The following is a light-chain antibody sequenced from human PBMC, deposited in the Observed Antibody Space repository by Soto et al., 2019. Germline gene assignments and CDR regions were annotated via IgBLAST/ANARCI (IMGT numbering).Light chain of an antibody. J-gene: IGLJ1*01. CDR1: SSNIGAHYD. CDR3: QSYDNSLSVYV. V-gene: IGLV1-40*01. CDR2: GNS. Sequence: QSVPTQPPSVSGAPGQRVTISCTGSSSNIGAHYDVHWYQQLPGTAPKLLIYGNSNRPSGVPDRFSGSKSGTSASLAITGLQAEDEADYYCQSYDNSLSVYVFGTGTKLT.